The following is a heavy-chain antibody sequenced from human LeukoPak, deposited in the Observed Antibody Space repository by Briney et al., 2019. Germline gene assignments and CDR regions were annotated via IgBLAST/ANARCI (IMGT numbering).Heavy chain of an antibody. CDR1: GFTFSSYA. J-gene: IGHJ5*02. D-gene: IGHD6-13*01. Sequence: GGSLRLSCAASGFTFSSYAMSWVRQAPGKGLEWVSGISGRDGSTYHADSVKGRFTISRDNAKNSLYLQMNSLRAEDMALYYCAKGISSSWYFPFDPWGQGTLVTVSS. CDR3: AKGISSSWYFPFDP. V-gene: IGHV3-23*01. CDR2: ISGRDGST.